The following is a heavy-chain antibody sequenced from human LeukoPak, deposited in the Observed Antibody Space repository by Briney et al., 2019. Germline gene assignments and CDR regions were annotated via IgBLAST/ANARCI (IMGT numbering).Heavy chain of an antibody. CDR2: IVVSGGVT. V-gene: IGHV3-23*01. J-gene: IGHJ3*01. D-gene: IGHD4-17*01. CDR3: AKDPNGDYVGAFDF. CDR1: GFTFSNYA. Sequence: GGSLRLPCTASGFTFSNYAMIWVRQAPGKALEWVSAIVVSGGVTRYADSVKGRFTISRDNSKNTLYLQMSSLTAEDTAVYYCAKDPNGDYVGAFDFWGQGTMVTVSS.